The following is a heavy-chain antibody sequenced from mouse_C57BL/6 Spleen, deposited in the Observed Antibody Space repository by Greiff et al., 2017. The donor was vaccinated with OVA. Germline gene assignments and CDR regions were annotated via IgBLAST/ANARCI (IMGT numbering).Heavy chain of an antibody. V-gene: IGHV1-52*01. CDR2: IDPSDSET. D-gene: IGHD3-2*02. CDR1: GYTFTSYW. J-gene: IGHJ3*01. Sequence: QVQLQQPGAELVRPGSSVKLSCKASGYTFTSYWMHWVKQRPIQGLEWIGNIDPSDSETHYNQKFKDKATLTVDKSSSTAYMQLSSLTSEDSAVYYCARVDSSGPSAYWGQGTLVTVSA. CDR3: ARVDSSGPSAY.